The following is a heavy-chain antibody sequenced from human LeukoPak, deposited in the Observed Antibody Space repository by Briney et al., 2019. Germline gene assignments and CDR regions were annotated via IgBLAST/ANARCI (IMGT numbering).Heavy chain of an antibody. CDR2: IYSGGST. CDR1: GFTVSSNY. Sequence: PGGSLRLSCAASGFTVSSNYMSWVRQAPGKGLEWVSVIYSGGSTYYADSVKGRFTISRDNSKNTLYLQMNSLRAEDTAVYYCARFGVAATRSIDYWGQGTLVTVSS. CDR3: ARFGVAATRSIDY. V-gene: IGHV3-66*01. J-gene: IGHJ4*02. D-gene: IGHD2-15*01.